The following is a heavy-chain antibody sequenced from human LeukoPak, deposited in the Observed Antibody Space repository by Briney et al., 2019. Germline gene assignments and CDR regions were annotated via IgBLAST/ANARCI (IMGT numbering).Heavy chain of an antibody. V-gene: IGHV3-23*01. D-gene: IGHD6-19*01. CDR1: GFRFSSSG. CDR3: AKDSSGWITKGGVCSY. J-gene: IGHJ4*02. Sequence: GGSLRLSCVASGFRFSSSGMSWVRQPPGKGPEWVAAITGSGSGTYYADSVKGRFTISRDNSKDTVYLQMNNLRAEDTAMFYCAKDSSGWITKGGVCSYWGQGTLVTVSS. CDR2: ITGSGSGT.